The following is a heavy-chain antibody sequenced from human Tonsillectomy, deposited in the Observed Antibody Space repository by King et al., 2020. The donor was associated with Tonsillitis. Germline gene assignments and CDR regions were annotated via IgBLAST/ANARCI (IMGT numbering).Heavy chain of an antibody. V-gene: IGHV4-34*01. CDR3: ARGIYYSLATYYYYYMDV. Sequence: VQLQQWGEGLWKPSETLSLTCAVYVGSFSGYYWSWIRQPPGRGLGWIGEINHSGSTNYNPSRKSRVTISVDTSKNQFSLKLNSVTAADTAVYYCARGIYYSLATYYYYYMDVWGKGTTVTVSS. J-gene: IGHJ6*03. CDR1: VGSFSGYY. D-gene: IGHD3-10*01. CDR2: INHSGST.